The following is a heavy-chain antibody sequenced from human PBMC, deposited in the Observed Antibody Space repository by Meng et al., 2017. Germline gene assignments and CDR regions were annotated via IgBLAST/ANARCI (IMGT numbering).Heavy chain of an antibody. CDR3: ARDDYSNYLPFDY. D-gene: IGHD4-11*01. CDR1: GGTFSSYA. J-gene: IGHJ4*02. CDR2: IIPIFGTA. V-gene: IGHV1-69*01. Sequence: HVPVVQSGAGVKKPGSSVKVSCKASGGTFSSYAISLVRQAPGHGLEWMGGIIPIFGTANYAQKFQGRVTITADESTSTAYMELSSLRSEDTAVYYCARDDYSNYLPFDYWGQGTLVTVSS.